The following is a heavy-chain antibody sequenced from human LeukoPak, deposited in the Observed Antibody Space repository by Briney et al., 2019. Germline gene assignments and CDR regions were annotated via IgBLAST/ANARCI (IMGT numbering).Heavy chain of an antibody. CDR3: AKDRPAGRFWSGYYYYYMDV. J-gene: IGHJ6*03. V-gene: IGHV3-30*02. D-gene: IGHD3-3*01. CDR2: IRYDGSNK. CDR1: GFTFSSYG. Sequence: PGRSLRLSCAASGFTFSSYGMHWVRQAPGKGLEWVAFIRYDGSNKYYADSVKGRFTISRDNSKNTLYLQMNSLRAEGTAVYYCAKDRPAGRFWSGYYYYYMDVWGKGTTVTVSS.